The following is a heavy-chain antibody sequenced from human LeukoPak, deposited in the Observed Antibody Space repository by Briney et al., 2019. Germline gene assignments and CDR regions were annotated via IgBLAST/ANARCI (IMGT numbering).Heavy chain of an antibody. V-gene: IGHV3-33*06. CDR1: GFIFSNYG. CDR3: AKGGEMYYDILFGYFDY. CDR2: IWHDGSNK. J-gene: IGHJ4*02. D-gene: IGHD3-9*01. Sequence: GGSLRLSCAASGFIFSNYGMHWGRQAPGKGLEWVAIIWHDGSNKYYADSVKGRFTISRDNSKNTLYLQMNSLRAEDTAVYYCAKGGEMYYDILFGYFDYWGQGTLVTVSS.